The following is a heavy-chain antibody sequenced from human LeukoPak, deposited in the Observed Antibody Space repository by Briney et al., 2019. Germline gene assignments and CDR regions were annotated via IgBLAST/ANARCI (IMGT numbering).Heavy chain of an antibody. CDR2: ISSGGST. J-gene: IGHJ4*02. CDR3: ASAVGSEWYYFDY. V-gene: IGHV3-53*01. D-gene: IGHD3-3*01. Sequence: GGSLRLSCAVSGFTVSSNYMTWVRQAPGKGLEWVSLISSGGSTFYADSVKGRFTISRDNSKNTLFLQMNTLRAEDTAVYYCASAVGSEWYYFDYWGQGTLVTVSS. CDR1: GFTVSSNY.